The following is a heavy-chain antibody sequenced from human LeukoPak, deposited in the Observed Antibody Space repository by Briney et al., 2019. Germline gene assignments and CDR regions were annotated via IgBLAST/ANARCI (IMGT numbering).Heavy chain of an antibody. D-gene: IGHD5-12*01. J-gene: IGHJ5*02. CDR2: IAYDGSSK. CDR1: GFTFSTYG. CDR3: ARDVGYSGYEFPNWFDP. V-gene: IGHV3-30*03. Sequence: PGRSLRLSCAASGFTFSTYGMHWVRQAPGKGLEWVAVIAYDGSSKYYGDSVKGRFTISRDNPKDTLYLQMNSLRAEDTAVYYCARDVGYSGYEFPNWFDPWGQGTLVTVSS.